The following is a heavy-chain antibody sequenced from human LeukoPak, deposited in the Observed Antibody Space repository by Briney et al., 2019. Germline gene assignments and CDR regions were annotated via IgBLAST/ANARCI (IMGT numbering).Heavy chain of an antibody. CDR2: INHSGST. D-gene: IGHD3-10*01. V-gene: IGHV4-34*01. Sequence: SETLSLTCAVYGGSFSGYYWSWIRQPPGKGLEWNGEINHSGSTNYNPSLKSRVTISVDTSKNQFPLKLSSVTAADTAVYYCARVRGYGSGGWWFDPWGQGTLVTVSS. J-gene: IGHJ5*02. CDR1: GGSFSGYY. CDR3: ARVRGYGSGGWWFDP.